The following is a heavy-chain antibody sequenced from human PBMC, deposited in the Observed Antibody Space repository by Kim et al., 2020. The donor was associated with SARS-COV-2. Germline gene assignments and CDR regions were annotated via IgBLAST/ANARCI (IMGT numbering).Heavy chain of an antibody. V-gene: IGHV3-30*07. J-gene: IGHJ4*02. Sequence: VKGPFTISRDDPKNTLYLQMDSLRAEDTAVYYCARDEPPSGTYAAYRFHYWGQGTLVTVSS. CDR3: ARDEPPSGTYAAYRFHY. D-gene: IGHD1-26*01.